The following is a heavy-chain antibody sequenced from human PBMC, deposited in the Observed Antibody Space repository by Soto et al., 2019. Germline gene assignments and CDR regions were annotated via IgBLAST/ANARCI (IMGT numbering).Heavy chain of an antibody. CDR1: GFSLSTSGVS. J-gene: IGHJ4*02. V-gene: IGHV2-5*02. CDR2: IYWDDDK. Sequence: QITLKESGPTLVKPTQTLTLTCTFSGFSLSTSGVSVGWIRQPPGKALEWLALIYWDDDKRYSPSLKSRLTITKDTSKNQVVLTMTNMDPVDTATYYCAHHQLYSSGWNFDYWGQGTLVTVSS. CDR3: AHHQLYSSGWNFDY. D-gene: IGHD6-19*01.